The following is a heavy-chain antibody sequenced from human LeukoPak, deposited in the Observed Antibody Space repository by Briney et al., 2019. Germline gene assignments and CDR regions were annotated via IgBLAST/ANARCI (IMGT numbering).Heavy chain of an antibody. Sequence: GRSLRLSCAASGFTFSSYAMHWVRQAPGKGLEWVAVISYDGNNKYYADSVKGRFTISRDNSKNTLYLQMNSLRAEDTAVYYCAKDRRGYYSNYLPTRGAFDIWGQGTMVTVSS. J-gene: IGHJ3*02. CDR2: ISYDGNNK. D-gene: IGHD4-11*01. CDR3: AKDRRGYYSNYLPTRGAFDI. CDR1: GFTFSSYA. V-gene: IGHV3-30-3*01.